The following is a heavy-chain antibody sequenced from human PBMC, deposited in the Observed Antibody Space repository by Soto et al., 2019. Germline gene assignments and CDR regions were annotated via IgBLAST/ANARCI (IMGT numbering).Heavy chain of an antibody. CDR3: ASSVDTAIGDYYYGMDV. CDR2: MNPNSGNT. CDR1: GYTFTSYD. Sequence: GASVKVSCKASGYTFTSYDINWVRQATGQGLEWMGWMNPNSGNTGYAQKFQGRVTMTRNTSISTAYMELSSLRSEDTAVYYCASSVDTAIGDYYYGMDVWGQGTTVTVYS. J-gene: IGHJ6*02. D-gene: IGHD5-18*01. V-gene: IGHV1-8*01.